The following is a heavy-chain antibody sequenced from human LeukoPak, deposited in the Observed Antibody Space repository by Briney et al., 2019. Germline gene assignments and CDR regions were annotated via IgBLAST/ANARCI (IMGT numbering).Heavy chain of an antibody. CDR3: ARLGREPYLDY. Sequence: SSETLSLTCTVSGGSISSYYWSWIRQPPGKGLEWIGYIYYSGSTNYNPSLKSRVTISVDTSKNQFSLKLSSVTAADTAVYYCARLGREPYLDYWGQGTLVTVSS. CDR2: IYYSGST. D-gene: IGHD7-27*01. V-gene: IGHV4-59*01. CDR1: GGSISSYY. J-gene: IGHJ4*02.